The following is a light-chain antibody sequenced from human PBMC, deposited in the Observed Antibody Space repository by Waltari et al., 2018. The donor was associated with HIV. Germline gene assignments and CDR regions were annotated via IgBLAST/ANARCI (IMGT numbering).Light chain of an antibody. V-gene: IGLV2-14*01. CDR3: SSYTSSNTLWV. Sequence: HSALTQPASVSGSPGQSITISCSGTSRDIGGYDYVSWYQQHPGKAPKLIIYEVINRPSGVSYRFSGSKSGNTASLTISGLQAEDEADYYCSSYTSSNTLWVFGGGTKLTVL. J-gene: IGLJ3*02. CDR1: SRDIGGYDY. CDR2: EVI.